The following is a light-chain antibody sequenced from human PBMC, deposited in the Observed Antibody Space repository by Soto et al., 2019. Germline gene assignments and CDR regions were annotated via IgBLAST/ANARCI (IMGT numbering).Light chain of an antibody. J-gene: IGKJ4*01. Sequence: IVLTQSPATMSLSPGERATLSCGASERVSSSYVAWYQMKAGLAPRLIIHDASTRASGIPDRFSGGGSGTDFTLTISRLEPEDFAVYYCQQFSSYPLTLGGGTKVDI. CDR1: ERVSSSY. CDR2: DAS. V-gene: IGKV3D-20*01. CDR3: QQFSSYPLT.